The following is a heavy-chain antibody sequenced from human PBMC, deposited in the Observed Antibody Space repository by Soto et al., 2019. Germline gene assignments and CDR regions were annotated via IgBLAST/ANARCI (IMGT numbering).Heavy chain of an antibody. CDR3: ARGLSGYYGFDY. V-gene: IGHV3-74*01. Sequence: GGSLRFSCAASGFTFSSYWMHWVRQVPGKGLVWVSRIKGDGTNTGYADSVKGRFTISRDNVKNTLYLQMNSLRAEDTAVYYCARGLSGYYGFDYWGQGTLVTVSS. J-gene: IGHJ4*02. CDR1: GFTFSSYW. D-gene: IGHD5-12*01. CDR2: IKGDGTNT.